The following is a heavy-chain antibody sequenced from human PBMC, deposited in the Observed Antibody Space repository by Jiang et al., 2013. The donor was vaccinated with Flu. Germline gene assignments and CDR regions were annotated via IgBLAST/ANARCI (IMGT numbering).Heavy chain of an antibody. D-gene: IGHD3-10*01. CDR3: ASGFLWFGELQDWYFDL. Sequence: LLKPSETLSLTCAVYGGSFSGYYWSWIRQPPGKGLEWIGEINHSGSTNYNPSLKSRVTISVDTSKNQFSLKLSSVTATDTAVYYCASGFLWFGELQDWYFDLWGRGTLVTVSS. CDR1: GGSFSGYY. CDR2: INHSGST. J-gene: IGHJ2*01. V-gene: IGHV4-34*01.